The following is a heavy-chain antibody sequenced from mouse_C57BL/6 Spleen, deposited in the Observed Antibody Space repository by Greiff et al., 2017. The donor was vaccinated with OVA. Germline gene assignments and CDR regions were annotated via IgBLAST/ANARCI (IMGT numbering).Heavy chain of an antibody. J-gene: IGHJ4*01. D-gene: IGHD2-3*01. V-gene: IGHV10-1*01. CDR1: GFSFNTYA. Sequence: EVQRVESGGGLVQPKGSLKLSCAASGFSFNTYAMNWVRQAPGKGLEWVARIRSKSNNYATYYADSVKDRFTISRDDSESMLYLQMNNLKTEDTAMYYCVRHGLLQTGAMDYWGQGTSVTVSS. CDR2: IRSKSNNYAT. CDR3: VRHGLLQTGAMDY.